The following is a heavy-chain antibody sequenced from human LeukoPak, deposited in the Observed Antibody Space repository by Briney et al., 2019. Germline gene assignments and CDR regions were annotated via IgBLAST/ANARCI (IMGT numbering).Heavy chain of an antibody. CDR3: ARSPYDSSGYSFDY. V-gene: IGHV4-61*08. CDR2: IYYSGST. J-gene: IGHJ4*02. CDR1: GGSISSAGYS. D-gene: IGHD3-22*01. Sequence: PSETLSLTCAVSGGSISSAGYSWSWIRQPPGKGLEWIGYIYYSGSTNYNPSLKSRVTISADTSKNQFSLKLSSVTAADTAVYYCARSPYDSSGYSFDYWGQGTLVTVSS.